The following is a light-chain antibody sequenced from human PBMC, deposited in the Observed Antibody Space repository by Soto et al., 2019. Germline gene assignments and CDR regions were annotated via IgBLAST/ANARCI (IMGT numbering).Light chain of an antibody. CDR1: QSVNSN. J-gene: IGKJ2*01. V-gene: IGKV3-15*01. CDR2: GAS. CDR3: QQYNNCPPYT. Sequence: EIEMTQSPATLSVSPGERATLSCRASQSVNSNLAWYQQKPGQAPRLLIYGASTRATGIPARFSGSGSGTEFTLTISSLQSEDFAVYYCQQYNNCPPYTFGQGTKLEIK.